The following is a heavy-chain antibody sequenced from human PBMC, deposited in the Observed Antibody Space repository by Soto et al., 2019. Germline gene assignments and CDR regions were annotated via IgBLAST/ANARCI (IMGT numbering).Heavy chain of an antibody. Sequence: SVKVSCKASGGTFSIYAISWVLQAPGQGLEWMGGIIPIFGTANYAQKFQGRVTITADESTSTAYMELSSLRSEDTAVYYCATRSGWYAYYFDYWGQGTLVTVSS. D-gene: IGHD6-19*01. CDR3: ATRSGWYAYYFDY. V-gene: IGHV1-69*13. CDR2: IIPIFGTA. CDR1: GGTFSIYA. J-gene: IGHJ4*01.